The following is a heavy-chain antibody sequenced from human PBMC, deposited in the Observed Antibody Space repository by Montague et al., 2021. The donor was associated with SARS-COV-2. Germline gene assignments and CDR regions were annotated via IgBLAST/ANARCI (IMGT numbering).Heavy chain of an antibody. J-gene: IGHJ5*02. V-gene: IGHV4-59*01. Sequence: SETLSLTCSVSGASMKSYYWTWVRQSPGKGLQWIGYTYYSGSTSYYPSLQSRLTMTVDTSKNQFTLRLMSVTAADSAVYYCARVGGMIGGITHFDPWGQGLPVTVSS. D-gene: IGHD2-21*01. CDR1: GASMKSYY. CDR3: ARVGGMIGGITHFDP. CDR2: TYYSGST.